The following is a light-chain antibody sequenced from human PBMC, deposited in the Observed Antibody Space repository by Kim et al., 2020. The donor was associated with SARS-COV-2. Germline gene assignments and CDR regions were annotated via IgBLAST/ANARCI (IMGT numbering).Light chain of an antibody. CDR3: QQYNNLPLT. Sequence: DIQMTQSPSSLSASVGDRVTITCQASQDIRNLLSWYQQEPGKAPKLLIYDASNLETGVPSRFSGSGSGTDFSFTISSLQPEDIATCYCQQYNNLPLTFGGGTKVDIK. CDR2: DAS. V-gene: IGKV1-33*01. J-gene: IGKJ4*01. CDR1: QDIRNL.